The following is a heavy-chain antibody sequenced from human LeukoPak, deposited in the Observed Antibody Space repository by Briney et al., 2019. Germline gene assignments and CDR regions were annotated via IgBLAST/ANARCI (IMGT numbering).Heavy chain of an antibody. J-gene: IGHJ4*02. CDR3: AGTTDYSSFLAY. V-gene: IGHV6-1*01. CDR1: GDSVSSNSAV. CDR2: TYYRSKWHN. Sequence: SQTLSLTCAISGDSVSSNSAVWNWIRQSPSRGLEWLGRTYYRSKWHNEYAESVRSRISINSDTSKNQFSLQLNSVTPEDTAEYYCAGTTDYSSFLAYWGQGTLVTVSS. D-gene: IGHD4-11*01.